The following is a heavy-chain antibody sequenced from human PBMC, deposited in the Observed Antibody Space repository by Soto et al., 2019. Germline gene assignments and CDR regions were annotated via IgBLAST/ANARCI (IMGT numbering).Heavy chain of an antibody. V-gene: IGHV1-8*01. CDR2: MNPNSGNT. CDR3: AREGGGITIFGVVTDNWFDP. D-gene: IGHD3-3*01. CDR1: GYTFTSYD. J-gene: IGHJ5*02. Sequence: GASVKVSCKASGYTFTSYDINWVRQATGQGLEWMGWMNPNSGNTGYAQKFQGRVTITADTSTSTAYMELSSLRSEDTAVYYCAREGGGITIFGVVTDNWFDPWGQGTLVTVSS.